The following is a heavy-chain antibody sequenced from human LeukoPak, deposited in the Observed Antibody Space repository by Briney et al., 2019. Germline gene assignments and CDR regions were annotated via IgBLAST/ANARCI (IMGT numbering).Heavy chain of an antibody. V-gene: IGHV4-59*01. D-gene: IGHD5-18*01. Sequence: PSETLSLTCTVSGGSISSDYWSWIRQPPGKELEWIGYIYYSGSTKYNPSLKNRVTISVDTSKNQSSLKLSSVTAADTAVYYCARARYSYGLADSWGQGTLVTVSS. CDR3: ARARYSYGLADS. J-gene: IGHJ4*02. CDR2: IYYSGST. CDR1: GGSISSDY.